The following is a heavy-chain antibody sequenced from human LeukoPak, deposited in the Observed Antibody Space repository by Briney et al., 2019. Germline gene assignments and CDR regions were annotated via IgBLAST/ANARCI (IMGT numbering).Heavy chain of an antibody. D-gene: IGHD2-21*02. CDR3: AKRWYCGGDGSAAYYFDY. CDR1: GFTFSSYA. Sequence: GGSLRLSCAASGFTFSSYAMSWVRQAPGKGLEWVSAISGSGGSTYYADSVKGRFTISRDNSKNTLYLQMNSLRAEDAAVYYCAKRWYCGGDGSAAYYFDYWGQGTLVTVSS. J-gene: IGHJ4*02. V-gene: IGHV3-23*01. CDR2: ISGSGGST.